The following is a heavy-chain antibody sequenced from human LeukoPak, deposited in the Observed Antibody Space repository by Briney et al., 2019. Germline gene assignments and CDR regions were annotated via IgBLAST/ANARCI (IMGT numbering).Heavy chain of an antibody. CDR3: TREIARVVDY. V-gene: IGHV3-49*03. J-gene: IGHJ4*02. D-gene: IGHD2-15*01. CDR2: IKSKAYGATT. Sequence: GKSLRLSCAASGFTFGDYDVSWFRQAPGKGLEWVGFIKSKAYGATTEYAASVKGRFSISRDDSKSIAYLQMNSLKTEDTSVYYCTREIARVVDYWGQGTLVTVSS. CDR1: GFTFGDYD.